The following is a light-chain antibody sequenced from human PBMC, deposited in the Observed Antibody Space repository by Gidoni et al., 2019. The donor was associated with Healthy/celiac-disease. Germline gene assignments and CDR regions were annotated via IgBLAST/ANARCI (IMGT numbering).Light chain of an antibody. V-gene: IGKV1-39*01. J-gene: IGKJ4*01. CDR3: QQSYSTLPLT. CDR1: QSISSY. CDR2: ASS. Sequence: IQMTQSPSSLSASVGDRVTITCRASQSISSYLYWYQQKPGKAPNLLIYASSSLQSGVPSRLSGSGSGTDFTHTISSLQPEDFVTYYCQQSYSTLPLTFXGXTKVEIK.